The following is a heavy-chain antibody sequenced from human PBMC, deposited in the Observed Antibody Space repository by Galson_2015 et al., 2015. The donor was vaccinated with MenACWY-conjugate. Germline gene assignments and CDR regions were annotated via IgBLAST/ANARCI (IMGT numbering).Heavy chain of an antibody. D-gene: IGHD5-24*01. CDR1: GFTFSDYY. J-gene: IGHJ3*02. CDR2: ISSSSSYT. Sequence: FLRLSCAASGFTFSDYYMSWIRQAPGKGLEWVSYISSSSSYTNYADSVKGRFTISRDNAKNSLYLQMNSLRAEDTAVYYCARVTVPDGYNYVDAFDIWGQGTMVTVSS. CDR3: ARVTVPDGYNYVDAFDI. V-gene: IGHV3-11*05.